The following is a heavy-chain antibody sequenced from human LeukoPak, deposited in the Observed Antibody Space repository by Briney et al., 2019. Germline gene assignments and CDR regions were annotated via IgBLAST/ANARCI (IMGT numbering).Heavy chain of an antibody. V-gene: IGHV4-4*09. Sequence: SSETLSLTCSVSGGSISSYIWSWIRQPPGKGLEWIGYIYTSGSTDYNPSLKSRVTISVDRSKNQFSLKLNSVTAADTAFYYCARQPGTGGINLWGQGTLVTVSS. J-gene: IGHJ4*02. CDR1: GGSISSYI. CDR3: ARQPGTGGINL. CDR2: IYTSGST. D-gene: IGHD3-16*01.